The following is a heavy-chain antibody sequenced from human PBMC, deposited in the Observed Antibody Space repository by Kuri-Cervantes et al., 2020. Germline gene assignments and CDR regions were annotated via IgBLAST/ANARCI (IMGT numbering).Heavy chain of an antibody. Sequence: GESLKISCAASGFTFSSYSMNWVRQAPGKGLEWVSYISSSSSTIYYADSVKGRFTISRDNAKNSLYLQMNSLRAEDTAVYYCAKDGDKDCWGQGTLVTVSS. V-gene: IGHV3-48*01. CDR1: GFTFSSYS. CDR2: ISSSSSTI. J-gene: IGHJ4*02. CDR3: AKDGDKDC. D-gene: IGHD3-9*01.